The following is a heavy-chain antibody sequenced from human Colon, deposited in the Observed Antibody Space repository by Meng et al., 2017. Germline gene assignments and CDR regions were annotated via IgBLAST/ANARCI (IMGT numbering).Heavy chain of an antibody. D-gene: IGHD2-15*01. J-gene: IGHJ4*02. CDR3: ARLYCSGGSCYTIDY. CDR1: GYTFANFY. Sequence: HVQRVQVGSEVKKYGASVKISCKASGYTFANFYIPWVRQAPGQGLEWMGWINTNTVNPTYAQGFTGRFVFSLDTSVSTAYLQISSLKAADTAVYYCARLYCSGGSCYTIDYWGQGTLVTVSS. V-gene: IGHV7-4-1*02. CDR2: INTNTVNP.